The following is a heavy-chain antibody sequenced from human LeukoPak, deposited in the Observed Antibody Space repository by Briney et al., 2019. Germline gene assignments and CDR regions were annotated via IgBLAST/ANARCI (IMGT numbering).Heavy chain of an antibody. Sequence: GSLRLSCAASGFTLSSYTMNWVRQAPGKGLEWVSYISSSGRYIYYADSVKGRFTISRDNAKNSLYLQMNSLRAEDTAVYYCARGGPGRSLTIVPERTKYYMDVWGKGATVTVSS. D-gene: IGHD1-26*01. J-gene: IGHJ6*03. CDR2: ISSSGRYI. CDR1: GFTLSSYT. V-gene: IGHV3-21*01. CDR3: ARGGPGRSLTIVPERTKYYMDV.